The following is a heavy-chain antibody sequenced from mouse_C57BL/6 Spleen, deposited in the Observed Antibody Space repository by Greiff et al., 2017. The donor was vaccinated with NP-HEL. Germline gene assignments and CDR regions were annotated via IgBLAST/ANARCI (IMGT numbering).Heavy chain of an antibody. J-gene: IGHJ2*01. CDR3: TREGGYDLYYFDY. CDR2: IDPETGGT. Sequence: VQRVESGAELVRPGASVTLSCKASGYTFTDYEMHWVKQTPVHGLEWIGAIDPETGGTAYNQKFKGKAILTADKSSSTAYMELRSLTSEDSAVYYCTREGGYDLYYFDYWGQGTTLTVSS. V-gene: IGHV1-15*01. CDR1: GYTFTDYE. D-gene: IGHD2-3*01.